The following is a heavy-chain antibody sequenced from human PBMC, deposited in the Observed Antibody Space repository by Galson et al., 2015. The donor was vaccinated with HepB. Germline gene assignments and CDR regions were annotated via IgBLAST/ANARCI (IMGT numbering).Heavy chain of an antibody. CDR2: ISGSGTTI. CDR3: ASTRHDYGDYGAWNYFDY. J-gene: IGHJ4*02. V-gene: IGHV3-23*01. CDR1: GFTFSTFA. D-gene: IGHD4-17*01. Sequence: SLRLSCAASGFTFSTFAMGWVRQAPGKGLEWVSFISGSGTTIFYADSVKGRFTISRDNSKDTLYLQMNSLRAADTAVYYCASTRHDYGDYGAWNYFDYWGQGTLVTVSS.